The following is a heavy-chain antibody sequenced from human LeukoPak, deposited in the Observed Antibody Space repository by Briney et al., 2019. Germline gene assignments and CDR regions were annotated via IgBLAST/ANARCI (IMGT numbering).Heavy chain of an antibody. CDR2: IYTRGST. V-gene: IGHV4-4*07. Sequence: SETLSLTFTVSGGSISTFYWSSIRQPAGKGLEWIGRIYTRGSTNYTPSLQSRVTMSVDTSKNQFSVKLSSVTTADTASYYCARGRDSSGYAYSFDYWGPGTLVTVSS. CDR1: GGSISTFY. D-gene: IGHD3-22*01. CDR3: ARGRDSSGYAYSFDY. J-gene: IGHJ4*02.